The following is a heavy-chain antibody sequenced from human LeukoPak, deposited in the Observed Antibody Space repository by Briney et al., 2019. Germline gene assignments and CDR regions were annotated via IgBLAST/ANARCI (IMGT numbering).Heavy chain of an antibody. Sequence: GRSLRLSCAASRFSFSSYTMHWVRQAPGKGLEWVAVISFDGNNKHYADSVKGRFTISRDNSKKTVHLEMNSLRTDDTAVYYCAKEMASPNTHFDFWGQGTLVTVSS. CDR3: AKEMASPNTHFDF. D-gene: IGHD5-24*01. CDR1: RFSFSSYT. CDR2: ISFDGNNK. J-gene: IGHJ4*02. V-gene: IGHV3-30-3*01.